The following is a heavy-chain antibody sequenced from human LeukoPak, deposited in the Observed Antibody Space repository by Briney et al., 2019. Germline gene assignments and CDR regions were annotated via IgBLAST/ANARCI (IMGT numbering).Heavy chain of an antibody. J-gene: IGHJ5*02. CDR3: ARGVVATWNEDWFDP. D-gene: IGHD5-12*01. V-gene: IGHV3-30*04. CDR2: ISYDGSNK. Sequence: GGSLRLSCAASGFTFSSYAMHWVRQAPGKGLEWVAVISYDGSNKYYADSVKGRFTISRDNSKNTLYLQMNSLRAEDTAVYYCARGVVATWNEDWFDPWGQGTLVTVSS. CDR1: GFTFSSYA.